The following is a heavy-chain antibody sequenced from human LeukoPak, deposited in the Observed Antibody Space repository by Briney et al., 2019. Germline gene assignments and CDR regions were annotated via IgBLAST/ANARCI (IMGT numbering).Heavy chain of an antibody. D-gene: IGHD2-15*01. J-gene: IGHJ4*02. V-gene: IGHV3-64D*06. CDR1: GFTFSRNA. Sequence: PGRPLRLSCSASGFTFSRNAMNWVRQAPGRGLEYVSSIINNGRTTYYADSVKGRFTISRDNSKNTVYLQMSSLRTEDTALYYCEGYWSWGQGTLVTVSS. CDR2: IINNGRTT. CDR3: EGYWS.